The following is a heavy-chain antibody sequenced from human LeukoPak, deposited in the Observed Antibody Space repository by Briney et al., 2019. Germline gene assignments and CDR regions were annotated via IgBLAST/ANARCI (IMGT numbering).Heavy chain of an antibody. CDR1: GGSISSGGYY. D-gene: IGHD3-3*01. Sequence: SQTLSLTCTVSGGSISSGGYYWSWIRQPAGKGLEWIGRIYTSGSTNYNPSLKSRVTMSVDTSKNQFSLKLSSVTAADTAVYYCARAVNLYYDFWSGYYTGDYYYYMDVWGKGTTVTVSS. V-gene: IGHV4-61*02. CDR2: IYTSGST. J-gene: IGHJ6*03. CDR3: ARAVNLYYDFWSGYYTGDYYYYMDV.